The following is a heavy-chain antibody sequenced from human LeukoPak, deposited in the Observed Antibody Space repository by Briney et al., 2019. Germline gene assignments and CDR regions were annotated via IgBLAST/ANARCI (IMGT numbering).Heavy chain of an antibody. V-gene: IGHV3-30*18. CDR1: GFTFSSYG. Sequence: GGSLRLSCAASGFTFSSYGMHWVRQAPGKGLEWVAVISYDGSNKYYADSVKGRFTISRDNSKNTLYLQMNSLRAEDTAVYYCAKARGNDYGDRYYFDYWGQGTLVTVSS. D-gene: IGHD4-17*01. CDR3: AKARGNDYGDRYYFDY. CDR2: ISYDGSNK. J-gene: IGHJ4*02.